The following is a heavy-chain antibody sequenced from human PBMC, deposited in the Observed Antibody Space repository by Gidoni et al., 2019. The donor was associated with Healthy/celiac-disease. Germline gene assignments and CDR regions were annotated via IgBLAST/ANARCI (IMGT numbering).Heavy chain of an antibody. J-gene: IGHJ6*03. V-gene: IGHV4-59*01. Sequence: QVQLQDSPPGLVTPSETLSLTCTVSCGPISSYYWRWVRQPPGKGLEWIGYIYYSGSTHYNPALKSRVTISVDTSKNQVSQKLSYVTAGDTGVYCGARLTVTSYMDVWGKGTTVTVSS. CDR2: IYYSGST. CDR3: ARLTVTSYMDV. CDR1: CGPISSYY. D-gene: IGHD4-4*01.